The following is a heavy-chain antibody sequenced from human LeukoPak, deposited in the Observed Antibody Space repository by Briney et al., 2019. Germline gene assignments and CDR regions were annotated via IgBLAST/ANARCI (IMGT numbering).Heavy chain of an antibody. D-gene: IGHD6-19*01. CDR2: LWEDGTNI. CDR1: GFIFSLYG. V-gene: IGHV3-33*01. CDR3: ARVGYNSGWYEY. Sequence: GGSLRLSCAASGFIFSLYGMHWVRQAPGKGLEWVAALWEDGTNIRYADSVKGRFTISRDNSKKTLYLQMNSLRAEDTAVYYCARVGYNSGWYEYWGQGTPVTVSS. J-gene: IGHJ4*02.